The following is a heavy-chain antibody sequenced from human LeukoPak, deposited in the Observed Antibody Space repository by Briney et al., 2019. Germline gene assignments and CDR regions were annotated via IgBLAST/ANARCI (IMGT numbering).Heavy chain of an antibody. CDR3: ARGLFGAAPRLFDY. CDR1: GGSFSGYY. D-gene: IGHD6-6*01. V-gene: IGHV4-34*01. J-gene: IGHJ4*02. CDR2: INHSGST. Sequence: SETLSLTCAVYGGSFSGYYWSWIRQPPGKGLEWIGEINHSGSTNYNPSLKSRVTISVDTSKNQFSLKLSSVTAADTAVYYCARGLFGAAPRLFDYWGQGTLVTVSS.